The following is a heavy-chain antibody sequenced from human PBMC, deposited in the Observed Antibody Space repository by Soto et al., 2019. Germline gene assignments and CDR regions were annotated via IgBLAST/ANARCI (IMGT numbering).Heavy chain of an antibody. CDR1: GFSLNNYA. Sequence: EVQLRRSGGGVVQPGGSLRLSCVASGFSLNNYAMTWVRQAPGKGLEWVSGISGSGDGTYYADSVKDRFSVSRDKSTSTVHLHMSSLRVEDTAVYYCAKDKGLRGSSYFGDWGQGALVIVSS. J-gene: IGHJ4*02. V-gene: IGHV3-23*01. CDR2: ISGSGDGT. CDR3: AKDKGLRGSSYFGD. D-gene: IGHD3-16*01.